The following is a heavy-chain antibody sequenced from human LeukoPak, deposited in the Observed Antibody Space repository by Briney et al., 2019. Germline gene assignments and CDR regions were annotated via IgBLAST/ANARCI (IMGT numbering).Heavy chain of an antibody. D-gene: IGHD1-26*01. V-gene: IGHV4-59*01. J-gene: IGHJ6*02. CDR1: GGSISSYY. CDR2: IYYSGST. CDR3: ARESGSYYGMDV. Sequence: SETLSLTCTVSGGSISSYYWSWIRKPPGKGLEWIGYIYYSGSTNYNPSLKSRVTISVDTSKNQFSLKLSSVTAADTAVYYCARESGSYYGMDVWGQGTTVTVSS.